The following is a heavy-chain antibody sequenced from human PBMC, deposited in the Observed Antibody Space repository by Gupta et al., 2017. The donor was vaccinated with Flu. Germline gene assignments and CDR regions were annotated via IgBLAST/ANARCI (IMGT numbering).Heavy chain of an antibody. Sequence: QVQLVQSGAEVKTPGPSVEVSCKASGGTISSSAISWVRQAPGQGLEWRGGIIPIFGTVNDAQKVQGRVTMTADKSTSTAYMELSSLRSEDTAVYYCARSRSSSPGWNFDYWGQGTMVTVSS. V-gene: IGHV1-69*06. D-gene: IGHD6-13*01. CDR1: GGTISSSA. CDR3: ARSRSSSPGWNFDY. J-gene: IGHJ4*02. CDR2: IIPIFGTV.